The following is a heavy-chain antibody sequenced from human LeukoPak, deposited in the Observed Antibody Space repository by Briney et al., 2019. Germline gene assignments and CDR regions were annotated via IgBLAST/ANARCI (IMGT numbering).Heavy chain of an antibody. CDR3: ARDCDDILTGYCYYYYGMDV. V-gene: IGHV3-48*01. J-gene: IGHJ6*02. CDR1: GFTFSSYS. CDR2: ISSSSSTI. D-gene: IGHD3-9*01. Sequence: GGSLRLSCAASGFTFSSYSMNWVRQAPGKGLEWVSYISSSSSTIYYADSVKGRFTISRDNAKNSLYLQMNSLRAEDTAVYYCARDCDDILTGYCYYYYGMDVWGQGTTVTVSS.